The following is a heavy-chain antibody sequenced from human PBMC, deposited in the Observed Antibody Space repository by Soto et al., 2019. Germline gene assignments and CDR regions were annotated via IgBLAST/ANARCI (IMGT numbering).Heavy chain of an antibody. CDR3: ARGRVSSGWYRDY. CDR2: INHSGST. CDR1: VGSFIGYY. Sequence: SETLSLTCGVYVGSFIGYYWSWVRQPPGKGLEWIGEINHSGSTNYNPSLKSRVTISVDTSKNQFSLKLSSVTAADTAVYYCARGRVSSGWYRDYWGQGTLVTVSS. D-gene: IGHD6-19*01. J-gene: IGHJ4*02. V-gene: IGHV4-34*01.